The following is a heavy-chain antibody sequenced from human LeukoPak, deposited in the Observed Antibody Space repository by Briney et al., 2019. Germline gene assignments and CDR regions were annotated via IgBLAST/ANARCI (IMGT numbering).Heavy chain of an antibody. Sequence: SETLSLTCAVYGGSFSDYHWNWIRQAPEKELKWIGEIDHRGDTEYNPSLRSRVITSLDTSRSQFSPRLSSVTAADTAVYFCASGPSRDGRNTNYFDYWSQGTLVTVSS. D-gene: IGHD1-26*01. CDR2: IDHRGDT. V-gene: IGHV4-34*01. CDR1: GGSFSDYH. J-gene: IGHJ4*02. CDR3: ASGPSRDGRNTNYFDY.